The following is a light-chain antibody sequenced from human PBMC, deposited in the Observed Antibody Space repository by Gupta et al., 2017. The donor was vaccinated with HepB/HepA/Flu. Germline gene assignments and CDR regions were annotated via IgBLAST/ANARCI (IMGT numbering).Light chain of an antibody. Sequence: EIVLTQSPATLSLSPGERATLSCRASQSVSSYLAWYQQKPGQAPRLLICDASNRATGIPARFSGSGFGKKLPPPLHRSEPEEFGGYYCQQRAIWPKLTFGGGTXVEIK. CDR1: QSVSSY. V-gene: IGKV3-11*01. J-gene: IGKJ4*01. CDR2: DAS. CDR3: QQRAIWPKLT.